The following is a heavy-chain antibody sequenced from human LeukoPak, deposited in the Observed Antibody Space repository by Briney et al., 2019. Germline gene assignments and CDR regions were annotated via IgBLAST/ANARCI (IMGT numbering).Heavy chain of an antibody. CDR1: GGTFSSYA. CDR3: ARTETGYCSSTSWCYYYMDV. V-gene: IGHV1-69*05. J-gene: IGHJ6*03. CDR2: IIPIFGTA. D-gene: IGHD2-2*01. Sequence: ASVKVSCKASGGTFSSYAISWVRQAPGQGLEWMGGIIPIFGTANYAQKFQGRVTITTDESTSTAYMELSSLRSEDTAVYYCARTETGYCSSTSWCYYYMDVWGKGTTVTISS.